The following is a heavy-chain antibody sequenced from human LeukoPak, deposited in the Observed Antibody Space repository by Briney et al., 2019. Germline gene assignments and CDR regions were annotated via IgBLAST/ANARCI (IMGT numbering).Heavy chain of an antibody. Sequence: GGSLRLSCAASGFTFSSYAMSWVRQAPGKGLEWVAAISGRGGDTFYADSVKGRFTFSRDNSKNTMFLQMNSLRAEDTALYYCAKEARDILTHYYWGSQFDYWGQGTLVIVSS. CDR3: AKEARDILTHYYWGSQFDY. CDR2: ISGRGGDT. CDR1: GFTFSSYA. V-gene: IGHV3-23*01. J-gene: IGHJ4*02. D-gene: IGHD3-9*01.